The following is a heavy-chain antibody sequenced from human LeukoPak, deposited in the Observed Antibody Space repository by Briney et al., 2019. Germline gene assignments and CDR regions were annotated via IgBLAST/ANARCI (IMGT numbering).Heavy chain of an antibody. Sequence: SETLSLTCTVSGGSISSSSYYWGWIRQPPGKGLEWIGSIYYSGSTYYNPSLKSRVTISVDTSKNQFSLKLSSVTAADTAVYYCARDWGTYCGGDCYSGWFDPWGQGTLVTVSS. J-gene: IGHJ5*02. CDR1: GGSISSSSYY. V-gene: IGHV4-39*07. CDR2: IYYSGST. D-gene: IGHD2-21*02. CDR3: ARDWGTYCGGDCYSGWFDP.